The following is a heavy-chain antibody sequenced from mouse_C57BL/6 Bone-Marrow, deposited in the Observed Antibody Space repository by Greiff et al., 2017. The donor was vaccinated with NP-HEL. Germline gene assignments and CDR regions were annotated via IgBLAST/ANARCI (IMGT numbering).Heavy chain of an antibody. V-gene: IGHV1-84*01. CDR2: IYPGSGNT. Sequence: LVEPGASVKISCKASGYTFTDYYINWVKQRPGQGLEWIGWIYPGSGNTKYNEKFKGKATLTVDTSSSTAYMQLSSLTSEDSAVYFCAKRDYYGSSYAWFAYWGQGTLVTVSA. J-gene: IGHJ3*01. CDR3: AKRDYYGSSYAWFAY. CDR1: GYTFTDYY. D-gene: IGHD1-1*01.